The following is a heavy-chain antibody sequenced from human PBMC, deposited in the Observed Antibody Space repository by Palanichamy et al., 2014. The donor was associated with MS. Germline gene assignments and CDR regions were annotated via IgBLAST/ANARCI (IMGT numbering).Heavy chain of an antibody. J-gene: IGHJ4*02. CDR3: AKGDYFDY. CDR2: ISEDGSNK. Sequence: QVQLVESGGGVVQPGRSLRLSCAVSGFTFTSYGMHWVRQAPGKGLQWVAVISEDGSNKYYVDSVKGRFTISRDNSKNTLYLQMNSLRPEDTAVYYCAKGDYFDYWGQGTLVTVTS. V-gene: IGHV3-30*18. CDR1: GFTFTSYG.